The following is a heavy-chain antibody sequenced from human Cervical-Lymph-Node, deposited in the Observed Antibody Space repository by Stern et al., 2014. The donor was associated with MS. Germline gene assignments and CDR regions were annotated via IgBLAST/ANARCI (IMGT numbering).Heavy chain of an antibody. Sequence: VQLVEFGGGLAQPGGTLRLSCSASGFTFNNFAMTWVRQAPGKGLEWICTISGSGATTYFADSVRGRFTISRDNPNNTLFLQMNSLRAEDTAVYFCAKEDYGNSLDSWGQGTLVTVSS. CDR1: GFTFNNFA. D-gene: IGHD4-17*01. V-gene: IGHV3-23*04. CDR2: ISGSGATT. CDR3: AKEDYGNSLDS. J-gene: IGHJ4*02.